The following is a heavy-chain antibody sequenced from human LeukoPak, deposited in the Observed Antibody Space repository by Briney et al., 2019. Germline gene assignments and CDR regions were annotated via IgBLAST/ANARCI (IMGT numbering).Heavy chain of an antibody. J-gene: IGHJ4*02. CDR3: ARDLYCTGGSCYLF. Sequence: ASVKVSCKASGYTFTSYDINWVRQATGQGLEWMGWMNPNSGNTGYAQKFQGRVTMTRNTSISTAYMELSSLRSEDTAMYYCARDLYCTGGSCYLFWGQGTLVTVSS. CDR2: MNPNSGNT. D-gene: IGHD2-15*01. CDR1: GYTFTSYD. V-gene: IGHV1-8*01.